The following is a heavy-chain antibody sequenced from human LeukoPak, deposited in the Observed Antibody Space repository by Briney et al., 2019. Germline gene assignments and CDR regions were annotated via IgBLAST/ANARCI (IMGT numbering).Heavy chain of an antibody. J-gene: IGHJ4*02. CDR1: GFTFSSYD. V-gene: IGHV3-13*01. CDR2: IGTAGDT. CDR3: ARGGPITLVGATYHPSPPGNY. Sequence: HAGGSLRLSCAASGFTFSSYDMHWVRQATGKGLEWVSAIGTAGDTYYPGSVKGRFTIPRDNAKNSLYLQMNSLRAEDTAVYYCARGGPITLVGATYHPSPPGNYWGQGTLVTVSS. D-gene: IGHD1-26*01.